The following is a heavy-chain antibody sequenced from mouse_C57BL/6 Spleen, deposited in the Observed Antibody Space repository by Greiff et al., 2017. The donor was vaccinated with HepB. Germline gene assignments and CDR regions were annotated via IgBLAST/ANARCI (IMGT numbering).Heavy chain of an antibody. CDR1: GYTFTSYW. CDR2: IDPSHSET. V-gene: IGHV1-52*01. J-gene: IGHJ2*01. CDR3: ASDGCGDYSGY. Sequence: VQLQQPGAELVRPGSSVKLSCKASGYTFTSYWMHWVKQRPIQGLEWIGNIDPSHSETHYNQKFKDKATVTVDKSSSTAYMQISSLTSENSAVYYCASDGCGDYSGYWGQGTTLTVSS. D-gene: IGHD1-1*01.